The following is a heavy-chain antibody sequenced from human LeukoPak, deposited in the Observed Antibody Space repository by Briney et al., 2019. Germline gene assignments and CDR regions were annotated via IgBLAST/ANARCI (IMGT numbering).Heavy chain of an antibody. J-gene: IGHJ4*02. V-gene: IGHV1-3*01. CDR1: GYTFTSYA. D-gene: IGHD3-10*01. Sequence: ASVKVSCKASGYTFTSYAMHWVRQAPGQRLEWMGWINAGNGNTKYSQKFQGRVTITRDTSASTAYMELSSLRSEDTAVYYCARSVKTVYYGSGSYEYWGQGTLVTVSS. CDR2: INAGNGNT. CDR3: ARSVKTVYYGSGSYEY.